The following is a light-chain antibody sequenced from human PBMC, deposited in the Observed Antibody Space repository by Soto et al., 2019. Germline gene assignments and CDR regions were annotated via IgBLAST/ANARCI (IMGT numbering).Light chain of an antibody. V-gene: IGKV3D-20*02. CDR1: QSVSNNY. Sequence: EIVLTQSPGTLSLSPGERATLSCRASQSVSNNYLAWYQQKPGQAPRLLIYGASNRATGIPDRFSGSGSGTDFTLTISRLEPEDFAVYYCQQLTDWPPQWTFGQGTKVDNK. J-gene: IGKJ1*01. CDR3: QQLTDWPPQWT. CDR2: GAS.